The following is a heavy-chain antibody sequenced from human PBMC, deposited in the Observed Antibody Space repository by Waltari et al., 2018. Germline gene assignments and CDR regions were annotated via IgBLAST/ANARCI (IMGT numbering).Heavy chain of an antibody. J-gene: IGHJ4*02. CDR2: IIPIFGTA. V-gene: IGHV1-69*01. Sequence: QVQLVQSGAEVKKPGSSVKVSCKASGGTFSSYAISWVRQAPGQGLEWMGGIIPIFGTANYAQKFQGRVTITADESTSTAYMELSSLRSEDTAVYYCASSETNWGPSAEYYFDYWGQGTLVTVSS. D-gene: IGHD7-27*01. CDR1: GGTFSSYA. CDR3: ASSETNWGPSAEYYFDY.